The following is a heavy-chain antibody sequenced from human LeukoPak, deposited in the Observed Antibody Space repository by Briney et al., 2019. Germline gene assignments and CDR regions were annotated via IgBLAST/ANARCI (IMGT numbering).Heavy chain of an antibody. V-gene: IGHV3-48*01. J-gene: IGHJ6*02. CDR1: GLTVSSYS. CDR3: ARIGCTGNNCRPCAYYAMDV. D-gene: IGHD1-20*01. Sequence: GGSLRLSCAASGLTVSSYSMNWVRQAPGKGLEWVSYISSSSSTIYYADSVKGRFTISRDNSENTLYLQMNSLRAEDTAMYYCARIGCTGNNCRPCAYYAMDVWGQGTTVTVSS. CDR2: ISSSSSTI.